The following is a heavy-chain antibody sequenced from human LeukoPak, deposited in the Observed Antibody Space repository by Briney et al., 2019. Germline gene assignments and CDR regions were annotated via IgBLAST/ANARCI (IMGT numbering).Heavy chain of an antibody. J-gene: IGHJ4*02. V-gene: IGHV4-59*01. CDR2: IYYSGST. CDR1: GGSISSYY. CDR3: ARTPFYYDSSGYYRHFTFDY. D-gene: IGHD3-22*01. Sequence: SETLSLTCTVSGGSISSYYWSWIRQPPGKGLEWIGYIYYSGSTNYNPSLKSRVTISVDTSKNQFSLKLSSVTAADTAVYYCARTPFYYDSSGYYRHFTFDYWGQGTLVTVSS.